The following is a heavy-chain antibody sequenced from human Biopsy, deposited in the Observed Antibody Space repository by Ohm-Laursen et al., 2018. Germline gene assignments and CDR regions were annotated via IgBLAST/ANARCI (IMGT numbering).Heavy chain of an antibody. D-gene: IGHD3-16*02. CDR2: IRPLNGDT. V-gene: IGHV1-18*01. Sequence: SSVKVSCKTSGYNFISYSIKWVRQAPGQGLEWIGWIRPLNGDTKYGQKFQDRVTMTTDTSTSTVYMELTSLRSDDTAVYYCARGEVTFGELIVSLDSWGQGTLVTVSS. CDR3: ARGEVTFGELIVSLDS. J-gene: IGHJ4*02. CDR1: GYNFISYS.